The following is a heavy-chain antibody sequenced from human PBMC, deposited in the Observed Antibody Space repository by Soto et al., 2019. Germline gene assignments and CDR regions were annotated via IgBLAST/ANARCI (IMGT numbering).Heavy chain of an antibody. CDR3: AKGTSPFWSRFDY. CDR1: GFTFSSYA. J-gene: IGHJ4*02. V-gene: IGHV3-23*01. D-gene: IGHD3-3*01. CDR2: ISGSGVST. Sequence: EVQLLESGGGLVQPGGSLRLSCVASGFTFSSYAMSWVRQAPGKGLEWVSAISGSGVSTYYADSVKGRFTISRDNSKNTLYLQMNSLRAEDTAVYYCAKGTSPFWSRFDYWGQGTLVTVSS.